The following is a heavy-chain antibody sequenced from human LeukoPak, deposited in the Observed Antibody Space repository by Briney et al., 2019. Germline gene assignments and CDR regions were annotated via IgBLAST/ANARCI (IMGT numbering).Heavy chain of an antibody. CDR3: AMITFGDNWFDP. J-gene: IGHJ5*02. D-gene: IGHD3-16*01. CDR1: GYTFTGYY. Sequence: ASVKVSCKASGYTFTGYYMHWVRQAPGQGLEWMGWINPNSGGTNYAQKFQGRVTMTRDTSISTAYMELSRLRSDDTAVYYCAMITFGDNWFDPWGQGTLVTVSS. V-gene: IGHV1-2*02. CDR2: INPNSGGT.